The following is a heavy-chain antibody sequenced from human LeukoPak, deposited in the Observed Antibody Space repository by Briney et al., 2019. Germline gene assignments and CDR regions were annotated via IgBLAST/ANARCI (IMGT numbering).Heavy chain of an antibody. Sequence: PGGSLRLSCAASGFTFDDYAMHWVRQAPGKGLEGFQGISWNSGSIGYADSVKGRFTISRDNAKTSLYLQMNSLRAEDTALYYCAKDLGPGSMATSPGFDYWGQGTLVTVSS. V-gene: IGHV3-9*01. CDR1: GFTFDDYA. D-gene: IGHD5-24*01. CDR3: AKDLGPGSMATSPGFDY. CDR2: ISWNSGSI. J-gene: IGHJ4*02.